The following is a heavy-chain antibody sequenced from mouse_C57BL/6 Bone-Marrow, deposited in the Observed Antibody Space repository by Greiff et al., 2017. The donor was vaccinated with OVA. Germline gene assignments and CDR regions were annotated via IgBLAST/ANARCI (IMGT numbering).Heavy chain of an antibody. CDR1: GYSITSDY. CDR2: ISYSGST. D-gene: IGHD1-1*01. V-gene: IGHV3-8*01. Sequence: VQLQQSGPGLAKPSQTLSLTCSVTGYSITSDYWNWIRKFPGNKLEYMGYISYSGSTYYNPSLKSRISITRDTSKNQYYLQLNSVTTEDTATYYCVLTVQDRRLYGYAMDYWGQGTSVTVSS. CDR3: VLTVQDRRLYGYAMDY. J-gene: IGHJ4*01.